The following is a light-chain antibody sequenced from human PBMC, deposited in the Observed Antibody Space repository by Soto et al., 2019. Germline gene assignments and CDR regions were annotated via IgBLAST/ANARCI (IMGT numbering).Light chain of an antibody. CDR2: GAS. V-gene: IGKV3-15*01. Sequence: EIVLTQSPGTLSLSPGERATLSCRASQSVSSNLAWHQQKPGQAPRLLIYGASTRATGIPARFSGSGSGTEFTLTISSLQSEDFVVYYCQQYNNWRTFGQGTKVDIK. CDR3: QQYNNWRT. CDR1: QSVSSN. J-gene: IGKJ1*01.